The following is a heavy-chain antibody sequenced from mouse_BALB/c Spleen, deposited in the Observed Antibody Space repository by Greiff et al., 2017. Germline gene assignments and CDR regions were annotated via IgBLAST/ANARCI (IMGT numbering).Heavy chain of an antibody. CDR1: GYSITSGYY. V-gene: IGHV3-6*02. CDR3: AREGARATTFDY. J-gene: IGHJ2*01. D-gene: IGHD3-1*01. Sequence: EVKVEESGPGLVKPSQSLSLTCSVTGYSITSGYYWNWIRQFPGNKLEWMGYISYDGSNNYNPSLKNRISITRDTSKNQFFLKLNSVTTEDTATYYCAREGARATTFDYWGQGTTLTVSS. CDR2: ISYDGSN.